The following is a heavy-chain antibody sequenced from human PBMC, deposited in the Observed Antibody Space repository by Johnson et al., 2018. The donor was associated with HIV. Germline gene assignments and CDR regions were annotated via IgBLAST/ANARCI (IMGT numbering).Heavy chain of an antibody. V-gene: IGHV3-74*01. CDR3: ARAQLLEDDAFDI. D-gene: IGHD3-10*01. Sequence: VQLVESGGGLVQPGGSLRLSCAASTFTFSNSWMHWVRQAPGEGLVRVARISGDGYRTAYADSVRGRFTISRDNATNTLYLQMNGLRDEDTGVYSCARAQLLEDDAFDIWGRGTMVTVSS. CDR2: ISGDGYRT. J-gene: IGHJ3*02. CDR1: TFTFSNSW.